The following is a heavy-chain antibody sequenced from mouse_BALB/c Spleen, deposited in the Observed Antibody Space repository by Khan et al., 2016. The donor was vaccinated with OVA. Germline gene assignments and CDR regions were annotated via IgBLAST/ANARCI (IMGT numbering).Heavy chain of an antibody. V-gene: IGHV1-26*01. CDR1: GYSFTGYY. D-gene: IGHD1-1*01. CDR2: VNPNNGGT. Sequence: EVQLQQSGPDLVKPGASMKISCKASGYSFTGYYIHWVKQSHGKSLEWIGRVNPNNGGTSYNQKFKGKAILTVDKSSNTAYMELRSLKSEDSAVYSCAIDHGYFDVWGAGTTVTVSS. CDR3: AIDHGYFDV. J-gene: IGHJ1*01.